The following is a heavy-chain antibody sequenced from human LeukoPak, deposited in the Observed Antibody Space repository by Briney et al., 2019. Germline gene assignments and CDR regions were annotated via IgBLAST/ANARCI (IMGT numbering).Heavy chain of an antibody. V-gene: IGHV3-53*01. D-gene: IGHD2-15*01. J-gene: IGHJ3*02. CDR2: IYSGGST. CDR1: GFTVSSNY. CDR3: ARDPGDVAAAHDAFDI. Sequence: GGSLRLSCAASGFTVSSNYMSWVRQAPGKGLEWVSIIYSGGSTFYADSVKGRFTISRDNAQNSLYLQMNSLRAEDTAVYYCARDPGDVAAAHDAFDIWGQGTMVTVSS.